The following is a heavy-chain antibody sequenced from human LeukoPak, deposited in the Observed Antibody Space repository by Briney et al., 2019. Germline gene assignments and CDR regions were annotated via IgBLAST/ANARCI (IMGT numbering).Heavy chain of an antibody. J-gene: IGHJ2*01. Sequence: GGSLRLCCASSGFTIDDYAMSWVRQTPGKGLELVSGTNWDGGRTGYADSVKGRFTISRDNAKNSLYLQMNSLTAEDTAVYYCARGPPWYFVLWGRGTLVTVSS. D-gene: IGHD6-25*01. CDR3: ARGPPWYFVL. CDR2: TNWDGGRT. V-gene: IGHV3-20*04. CDR1: GFTIDDYA.